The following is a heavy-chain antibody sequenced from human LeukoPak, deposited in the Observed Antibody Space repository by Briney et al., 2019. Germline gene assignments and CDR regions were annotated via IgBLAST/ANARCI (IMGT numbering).Heavy chain of an antibody. CDR1: GGSISSYY. CDR3: ARDAYYDFWSGYYIVAFDI. CDR2: IYTSGST. J-gene: IGHJ3*02. Sequence: SETLSLTCTVTGGSISSYYWSWLRQPAGKGLEWIGRIYTSGSTNYNPSLKSRVTMSVDTSKNQFSLKPSSATAADTAVYYCARDAYYDFWSGYYIVAFDIWGQGTMVTVSS. D-gene: IGHD3-3*01. V-gene: IGHV4-4*07.